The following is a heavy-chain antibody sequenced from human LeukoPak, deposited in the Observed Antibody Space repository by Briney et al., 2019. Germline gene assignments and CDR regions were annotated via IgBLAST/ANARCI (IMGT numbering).Heavy chain of an antibody. CDR2: IKGDGSEK. D-gene: IGHD3-3*01. Sequence: PGRSLRLSCAASGFTFSDYWMSWVRQAPGNGLEWVANIKGDGSEKDYVDSVKGRFTISRDNAKNSLYLQMNSLRAEDTAVYYCARAPRRDFWSGYSYWGQGTLVTVSS. CDR3: ARAPRRDFWSGYSY. J-gene: IGHJ4*02. V-gene: IGHV3-7*01. CDR1: GFTFSDYW.